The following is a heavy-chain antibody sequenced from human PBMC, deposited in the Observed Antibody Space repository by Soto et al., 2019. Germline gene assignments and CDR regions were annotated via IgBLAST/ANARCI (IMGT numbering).Heavy chain of an antibody. J-gene: IGHJ4*02. Sequence: EVQLMESGGGLVQPGGSLRLSCAASGFTFSSYWMHWVRQAPGKGLVWVSRINSDGSSTSYADSVKGRFTISRDNAKNTLYLQMNSLRAEDTAVYYCARDMVYAIHKEPKACYFDYWGQGTLVTVSS. V-gene: IGHV3-74*01. CDR2: INSDGSST. CDR3: ARDMVYAIHKEPKACYFDY. D-gene: IGHD2-8*01. CDR1: GFTFSSYW.